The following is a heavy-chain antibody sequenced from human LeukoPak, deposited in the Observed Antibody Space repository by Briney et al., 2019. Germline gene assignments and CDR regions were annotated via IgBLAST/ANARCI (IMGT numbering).Heavy chain of an antibody. V-gene: IGHV1-69*13. J-gene: IGHJ4*02. Sequence: ASVKVSCKASGGTFSSYAISWVRQAPGQGLEWMGGIIPIFGTANYAQKFQGRVTITADESTSTAYMELSSLRSEDTAVYYCARGVGKQPRQGFDYWGQGTLVTVSS. CDR3: ARGVGKQPRQGFDY. D-gene: IGHD6-6*01. CDR1: GGTFSSYA. CDR2: IIPIFGTA.